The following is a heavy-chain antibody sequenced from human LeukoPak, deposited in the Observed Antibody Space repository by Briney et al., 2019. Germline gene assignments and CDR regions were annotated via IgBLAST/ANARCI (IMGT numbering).Heavy chain of an antibody. CDR2: IIPILGKA. J-gene: IGHJ3*02. V-gene: IGHV1-69*04. Sequence: SVKVSCKASGGTFNTYGINWARQAPGQGLEWMGRIIPILGKANYAQNFLGRVTITADKSTSTAYMELNSLRSEDTAVYYCARGAEEMATIWGDAVDIWGQGTVVTVSS. D-gene: IGHD5-24*01. CDR1: GGTFNTYG. CDR3: ARGAEEMATIWGDAVDI.